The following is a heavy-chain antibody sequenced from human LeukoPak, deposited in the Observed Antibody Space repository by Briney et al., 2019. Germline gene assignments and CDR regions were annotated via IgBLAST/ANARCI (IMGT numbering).Heavy chain of an antibody. D-gene: IGHD4-23*01. CDR1: GFSLSTSGMC. CDR2: IDWDDDK. Sequence: SGPTLVNPTQTLTLTCTFSGFSLSTSGMCVSWIRQPPGKALEWLARIDWDDDKYYSTYLKTRLTISKDTSKNQVVLTMTNVNPEDTATYYCARTAGGNSYFYYMDAWGKGTTVTVSS. V-gene: IGHV2-70*11. J-gene: IGHJ6*03. CDR3: ARTAGGNSYFYYMDA.